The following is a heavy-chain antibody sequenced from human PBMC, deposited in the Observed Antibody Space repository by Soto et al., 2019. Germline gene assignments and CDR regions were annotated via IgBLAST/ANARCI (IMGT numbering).Heavy chain of an antibody. Sequence: XXSLRLSCAASGFTFSSYAMSWVRQAPGKGLEWVSAISGSGGSTYYADSVKGRFTISRDNSKNTLYLQMNSLRAEDTAIYYCAKDEGLQWKDWFDPWGQGTLVTVSS. CDR2: ISGSGGST. J-gene: IGHJ5*02. V-gene: IGHV3-23*01. D-gene: IGHD4-4*01. CDR3: AKDEGLQWKDWFDP. CDR1: GFTFSSYA.